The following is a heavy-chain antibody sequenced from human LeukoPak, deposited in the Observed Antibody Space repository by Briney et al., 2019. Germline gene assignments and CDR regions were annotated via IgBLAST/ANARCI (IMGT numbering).Heavy chain of an antibody. CDR1: GFTVSSNY. V-gene: IGHV3-53*01. CDR3: ARELGYCSGGSCYEGAFDI. CDR2: IYSGGST. Sequence: PGGSLRLSCAASGFTVSSNYMSWVRQAPGKGLEWVSVIYSGGSTYYADSVKGRFTISRDNSKNTLYLQMNSLRAEDTAVYYCARELGYCSGGSCYEGAFDIWGQGTMVTVSS. J-gene: IGHJ3*02. D-gene: IGHD2-15*01.